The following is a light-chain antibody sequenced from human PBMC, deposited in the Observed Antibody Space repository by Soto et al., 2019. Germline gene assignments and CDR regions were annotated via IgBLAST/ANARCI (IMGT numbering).Light chain of an antibody. CDR2: DGS. Sequence: EIRMTQSPSTVYAYVGDRVTIPCRASQSISSWLAWYQQNPGKAPKLLIYDGSSLETGVPSRFSGSGSGTEFTLTISSLQPADFATYYCQQYNSYHWTFGQGSKVDI. J-gene: IGKJ1*01. V-gene: IGKV1-5*01. CDR3: QQYNSYHWT. CDR1: QSISSW.